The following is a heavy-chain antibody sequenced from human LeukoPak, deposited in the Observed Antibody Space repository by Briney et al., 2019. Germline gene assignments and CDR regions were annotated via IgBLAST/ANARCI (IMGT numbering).Heavy chain of an antibody. D-gene: IGHD3-22*01. Sequence: GALRLSCAAAGFTFSNYWMHWVRQAPGKGLVWVSRIKSDGRTNYADSVKGRFTISRDNAKNTVSLQMNSLRAEDTGVYYCARAPSEIGGYYPEYFRHWGQGTLVTVSS. J-gene: IGHJ1*01. CDR2: IKSDGRT. CDR1: GFTFSNYW. CDR3: ARAPSEIGGYYPEYFRH. V-gene: IGHV3-74*01.